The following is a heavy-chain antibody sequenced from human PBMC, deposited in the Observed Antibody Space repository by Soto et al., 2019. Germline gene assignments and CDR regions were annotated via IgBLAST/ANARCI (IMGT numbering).Heavy chain of an antibody. D-gene: IGHD3-10*01. CDR2: VNFNNGGT. J-gene: IGHJ6*02. Sequence: ASVKVSCKASGYTFTGYYMHWVRQTPGQGLEWMGWVNFNNGGTNSAQKFQGRVTMTRDTSISTAYMELSRLSSDDTAIYYCARDASGTLYYGRDVWGQGTTVTVSS. CDR3: ARDASGTLYYGRDV. CDR1: GYTFTGYY. V-gene: IGHV1-2*02.